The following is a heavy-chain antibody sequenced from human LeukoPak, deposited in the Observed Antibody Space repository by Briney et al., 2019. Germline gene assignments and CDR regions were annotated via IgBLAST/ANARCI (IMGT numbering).Heavy chain of an antibody. V-gene: IGHV3-48*01. CDR1: GFTFSSYS. J-gene: IGHJ3*02. CDR3: ARARGKWRYSSSPKGAFDI. D-gene: IGHD6-6*01. CDR2: IEYSSSSI. Sequence: GGSLRLSCAASGFTFSSYSMNWVRQAPGKGLEWVSYIEYSSSSIFYADSVKGRFTISRDNAKNSLYLQMNSLRAEDTAVYYCARARGKWRYSSSPKGAFDIWGQGTMVTVSS.